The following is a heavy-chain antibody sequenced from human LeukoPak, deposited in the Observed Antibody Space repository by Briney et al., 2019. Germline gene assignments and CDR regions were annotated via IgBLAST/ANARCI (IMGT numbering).Heavy chain of an antibody. CDR2: INHSGST. D-gene: IGHD6-13*01. Sequence: SETLSLTCAVYGGSFSGYYWSWIRQPPGKGLEWIGEINHSGSTNYNPSLKSRVTISVDTSKNQFSLKLSSVTAADTAAYYCASISSSWYTPFDYWGQGTLVTVSS. J-gene: IGHJ4*02. CDR1: GGSFSGYY. V-gene: IGHV4-34*01. CDR3: ASISSSWYTPFDY.